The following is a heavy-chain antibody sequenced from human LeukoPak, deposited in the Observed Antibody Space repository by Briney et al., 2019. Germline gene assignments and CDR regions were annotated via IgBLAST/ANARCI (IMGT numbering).Heavy chain of an antibody. J-gene: IGHJ3*02. CDR1: GFTFSSYA. CDR3: AEDSATLDAFDI. D-gene: IGHD2-15*01. V-gene: IGHV3-23*01. CDR2: ISGSGGST. Sequence: GGSLTLSCAASGFTFSSYAMSWLGQAPGKGLEWVSAISGSGGSTYYADSVKGRITISRDNSKNPLYLQMNSLRAEDTAVYYCAEDSATLDAFDIWGQGTMVTVSS.